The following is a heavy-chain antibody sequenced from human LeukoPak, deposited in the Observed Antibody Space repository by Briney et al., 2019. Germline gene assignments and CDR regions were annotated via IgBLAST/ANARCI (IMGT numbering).Heavy chain of an antibody. CDR3: TLAGVVPAAIDY. CDR1: GGTFSSYA. V-gene: IGHV1-69*01. CDR2: IIPIFGTA. Sequence: SVKVSCKASGGTFSSYAISWVRQAPGQGLEWMGGIIPIFGTANYAQKFQGRVTITADESTSTAYMELSSLRSEDTAVYYCTLAGVVPAAIDYWGQGTLVTVSS. D-gene: IGHD2-2*01. J-gene: IGHJ4*02.